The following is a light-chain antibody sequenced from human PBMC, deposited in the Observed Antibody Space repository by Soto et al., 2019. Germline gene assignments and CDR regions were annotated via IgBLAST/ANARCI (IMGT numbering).Light chain of an antibody. CDR2: AAS. V-gene: IGKV1-9*01. Sequence: DIQLTQSPSFVSSSLGDRVTITFRASQDISNYLVWYQQKPGKAPKPLIYAASTLQSGVPSRFSGSGSGTEFTLTISSLQPDDFSTYYCQQYHSYWTFGQGTKVDI. CDR1: QDISNY. CDR3: QQYHSYWT. J-gene: IGKJ1*01.